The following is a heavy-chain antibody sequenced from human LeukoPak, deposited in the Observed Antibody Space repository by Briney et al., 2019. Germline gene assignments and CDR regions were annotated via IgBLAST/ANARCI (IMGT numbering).Heavy chain of an antibody. V-gene: IGHV3-48*02. CDR1: GFTFSSYS. Sequence: PGGSLRLSCAASGFTFSSYSMIWVRQAPGKGLEWISDISSSSSTIYYADSVKGRFTISRDNAKNSLYLQMNSLRDEDTAVYYCARDNPIVGATITLDYWGQGALVTVSS. J-gene: IGHJ4*02. CDR2: ISSSSSTI. CDR3: ARDNPIVGATITLDY. D-gene: IGHD1-26*01.